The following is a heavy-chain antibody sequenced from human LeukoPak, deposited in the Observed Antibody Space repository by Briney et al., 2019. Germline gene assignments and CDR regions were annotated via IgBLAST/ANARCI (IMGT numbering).Heavy chain of an antibody. Sequence: SETLSLTCTVSGGSISSSSYYWGWIRQPPGKGLEWIGSIYYSGSTNYNPSLKSRVTISVDTSKNQFSLKLSSVTAADTAVYYCASNDPRRRGYCSGGSCYGKQFDYWGQGTLVTVSS. V-gene: IGHV4-39*07. D-gene: IGHD2-15*01. CDR1: GGSISSSSYY. J-gene: IGHJ4*02. CDR3: ASNDPRRRGYCSGGSCYGKQFDY. CDR2: IYYSGST.